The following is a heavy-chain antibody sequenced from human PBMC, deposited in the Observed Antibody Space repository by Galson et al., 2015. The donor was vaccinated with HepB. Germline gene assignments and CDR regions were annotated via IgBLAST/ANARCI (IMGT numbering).Heavy chain of an antibody. CDR3: ASRETTVTTRRDYYYGMDV. CDR1: GGTFSSYA. J-gene: IGHJ6*02. Sequence: SVKVSCKASGGTFSSYAISWVRQAPGQGLEWMGGIIPIFGTANYAQKFQGRVTITADKSTSTAYMELSSLRSEDTAVYYCASRETTVTTRRDYYYGMDVWGQGTTVTVSS. CDR2: IIPIFGTA. V-gene: IGHV1-69*06. D-gene: IGHD4-11*01.